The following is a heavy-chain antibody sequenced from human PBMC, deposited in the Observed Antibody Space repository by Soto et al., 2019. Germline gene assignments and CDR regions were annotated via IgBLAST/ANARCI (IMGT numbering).Heavy chain of an antibody. Sequence: GCSLGLSCAASGLSFWNSRMHCVRQAPGKGLVWVSCISTDGSITNYADSVKGRFTVSRDNAKNTLYLQMNSLRAEDTALYYCARDTDGLHYWGQGTMVTVSS. V-gene: IGHV3-74*01. CDR2: ISTDGSIT. CDR3: ARDTDGLHY. J-gene: IGHJ4*02. CDR1: GLSFWNSR.